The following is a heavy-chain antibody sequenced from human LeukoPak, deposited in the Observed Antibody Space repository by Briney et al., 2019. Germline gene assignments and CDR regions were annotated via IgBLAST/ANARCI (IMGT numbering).Heavy chain of an antibody. Sequence: GGSLRLSCAASGFTFSSYAMSWVRQAPGKGLEWVSAISGSGGSTYYADSVKDRFTISRDNSKNTLYLQMNSLRAEDTAVYYCAKVDCSSTSCYVAVAGTVYFDYWGQGTLVTVSS. V-gene: IGHV3-23*01. CDR2: ISGSGGST. CDR3: AKVDCSSTSCYVAVAGTVYFDY. CDR1: GFTFSSYA. J-gene: IGHJ4*02. D-gene: IGHD2-2*01.